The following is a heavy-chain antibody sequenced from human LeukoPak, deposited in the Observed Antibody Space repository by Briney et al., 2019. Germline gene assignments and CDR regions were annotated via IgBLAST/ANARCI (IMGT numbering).Heavy chain of an antibody. Sequence: GGSLRLSCTASGFTFSNYFISWVRQGPGKGLECVSGISGRGGKTYYTVSVTGRYTISRDNSNNMLYLQMTSLRAEDTTLYYCASLDTAKQPLANHWGQGTLVTVSS. CDR1: GFTFSNYF. D-gene: IGHD5-18*01. CDR3: ASLDTAKQPLANH. J-gene: IGHJ5*02. V-gene: IGHV3-23*01. CDR2: ISGRGGKT.